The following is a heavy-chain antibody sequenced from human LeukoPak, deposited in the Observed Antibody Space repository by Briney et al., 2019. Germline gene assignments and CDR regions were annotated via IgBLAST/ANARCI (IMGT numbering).Heavy chain of an antibody. Sequence: ASVKVSCKASGYTFTSYAMNWVRQAPGQGLEWMGWINTNTGNPTYAQGFTGRFVFPLDTSVSTAYLQISSLKAEDTAVYYCARVYYGSGSSYGMDVWGQGTTVTVSS. CDR3: ARVYYGSGSSYGMDV. J-gene: IGHJ6*02. CDR2: INTNTGNP. CDR1: GYTFTSYA. D-gene: IGHD3-10*01. V-gene: IGHV7-4-1*02.